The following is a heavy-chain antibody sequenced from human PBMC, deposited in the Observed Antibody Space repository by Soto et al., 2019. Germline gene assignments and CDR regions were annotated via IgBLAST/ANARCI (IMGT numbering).Heavy chain of an antibody. CDR2: IFPDDSDT. V-gene: IGHV5-51*01. J-gene: IGHJ4*02. D-gene: IGHD3-16*01. CDR3: FRGGVTSRTFDY. CDR1: GYIIKNYW. Sequence: GESLKISCKASGYIIKNYWIGWVRQMPGQGLEWMGIIFPDDSDTRYSPSFQGHVTISVDKSISTAYVQWSSLKASDSAIYYCFRGGVTSRTFDYWGQGTLVTV.